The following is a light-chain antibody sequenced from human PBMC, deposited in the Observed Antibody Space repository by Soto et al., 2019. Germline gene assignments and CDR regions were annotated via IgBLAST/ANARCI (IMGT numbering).Light chain of an antibody. CDR1: GSNIGSNT. Sequence: VLTQPPSASETPGQRVSISCSGSGSNIGSNTVHWYQQLPGTAPKPLVYNNNQRPSGVPDRFSGSKSGTSASLAISGLQSEDEADYYCAAWDDSLSGYVFGTGTKVTVL. V-gene: IGLV1-44*01. J-gene: IGLJ1*01. CDR3: AAWDDSLSGYV. CDR2: NNN.